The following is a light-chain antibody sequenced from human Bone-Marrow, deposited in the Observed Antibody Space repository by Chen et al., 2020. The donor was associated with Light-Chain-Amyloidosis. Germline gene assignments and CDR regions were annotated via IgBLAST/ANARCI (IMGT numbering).Light chain of an antibody. CDR1: QTISSNY. CDR3: QQYGTSPLT. CDR2: GSS. J-gene: IGKJ4*01. Sequence: EIVLTQSPGTLSLSPGEGANHSCRASQTISSNYLTWYQQKFGQAPRLLIYGSSSRATGIPDRFTGSGSGTDFTLTINRLEPEDFEMYYCQQYGTSPLTFGGGTKVEIK. V-gene: IGKV3-20*01.